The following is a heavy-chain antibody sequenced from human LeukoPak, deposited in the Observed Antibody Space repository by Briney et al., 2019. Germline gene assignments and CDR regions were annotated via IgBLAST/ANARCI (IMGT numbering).Heavy chain of an antibody. V-gene: IGHV3-23*01. D-gene: IGHD3-10*01. CDR3: PKVLTYYPNPEHDY. CDR1: GVTFSSYA. J-gene: IGHJ4*02. Sequence: GGSLRLSCAASGVTFSSYAMSWVRHTPRKGLEWVSAITGSGGTTYYAAPARGQSTFSRTNSKNTPHRQMNSLTAETTAVYSGPKVLTYYPNPEHDYWGQGTLVTVSS. CDR2: ITGSGGTT.